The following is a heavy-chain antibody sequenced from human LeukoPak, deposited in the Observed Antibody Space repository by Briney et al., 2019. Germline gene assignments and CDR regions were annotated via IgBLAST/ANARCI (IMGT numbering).Heavy chain of an antibody. D-gene: IGHD5-12*01. V-gene: IGHV4-38-2*02. Sequence: PSETLSLTCTVSGYSISSGYYWGWIRQPPGMGLEWIGSIYHSGSTYYNPSLKSRVTISVDTSKNQLSLKLSSVTAADTAVYYCARRSGYDSIDYWGQGTLVTVSS. J-gene: IGHJ4*02. CDR1: GYSISSGYY. CDR3: ARRSGYDSIDY. CDR2: IYHSGST.